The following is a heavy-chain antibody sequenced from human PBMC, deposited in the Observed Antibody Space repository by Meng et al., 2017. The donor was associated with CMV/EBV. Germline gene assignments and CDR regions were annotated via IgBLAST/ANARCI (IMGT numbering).Heavy chain of an antibody. CDR2: IRYDGSNK. CDR3: AKDLSCSSTSCYHY. J-gene: IGHJ4*02. D-gene: IGHD2-2*01. CDR1: APTLSSYG. Sequence: SLTLSCAVSAPTLSSYGMHWVRQAPSKWLEWVAFIRYDGSNKYYADSVEGRFTISRDNSKNTLYLQMNSQRAEDTTVYYCAKDLSCSSTSCYHYWGQGTLVTVSS. V-gene: IGHV3-30*02.